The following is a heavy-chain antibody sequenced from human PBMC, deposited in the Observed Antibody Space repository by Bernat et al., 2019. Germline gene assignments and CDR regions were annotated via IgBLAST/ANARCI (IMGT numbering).Heavy chain of an antibody. Sequence: QVQLQESGPGLVKPSETLSLTCTVSGGSISSYYWSWIRQPPGKGLEWIGYIYYSGSTNYNPSLKSRVTISVDTSKNQFSLKLSSVTAADTAVYYCARHYDVLRLLEWLQNPRSYGMDVWGQGTTVTVSS. CDR2: IYYSGST. D-gene: IGHD3-3*01. CDR3: ARHYDVLRLLEWLQNPRSYGMDV. V-gene: IGHV4-59*08. CDR1: GGSISSYY. J-gene: IGHJ6*02.